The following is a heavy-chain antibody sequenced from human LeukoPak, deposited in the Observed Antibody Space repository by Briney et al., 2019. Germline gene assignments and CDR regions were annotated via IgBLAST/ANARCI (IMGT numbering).Heavy chain of an antibody. D-gene: IGHD6-13*01. J-gene: IGHJ4*02. CDR2: IQHDGNNV. CDR3: AKDYSSGWYYFDT. CDR1: GFTFTSFG. V-gene: IGHV3-30*02. Sequence: GGSLRLSCVASGFTFTSFGMHWVRQAPGKGLEWVAFIQHDGNNVYYADSVKGRFTISRDNSKNTVFLLLNCLRPEDSAMYYCAKDYSSGWYYFDTWGQGTLVTVSS.